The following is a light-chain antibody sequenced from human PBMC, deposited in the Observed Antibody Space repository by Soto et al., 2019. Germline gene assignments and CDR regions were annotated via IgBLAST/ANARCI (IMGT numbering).Light chain of an antibody. J-gene: IGLJ2*01. CDR2: DVN. CDR3: CSYAGSYTLV. CDR1: SSDVGGYHY. V-gene: IGLV2-11*01. Sequence: QSALTQPRQVSGSPGQSVTLSCTGTSSDVGGYHYVSWYQHHRGKAPKIIIYDVNKRPSGVPDRFSGSKSGNTASLTISELQTEDEADYYCCSYAGSYTLVFGGGTKLTVL.